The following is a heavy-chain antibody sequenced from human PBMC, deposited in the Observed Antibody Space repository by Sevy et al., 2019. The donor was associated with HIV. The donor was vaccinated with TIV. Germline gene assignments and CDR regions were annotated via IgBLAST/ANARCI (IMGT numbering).Heavy chain of an antibody. Sequence: GGSLRLSCAVSGTNFGAFAMHWVRQAPGKGLEWVAGLSLQGTNKYYADSLKGRFNISRENSKDILYLHMKSLRPEDTAIYYCAKVVVGGTYYIENYYYGMDVWGLGTTVTVSS. CDR1: GTNFGAFA. V-gene: IGHV3-30*18. J-gene: IGHJ6*02. D-gene: IGHD3-10*01. CDR3: AKVVVGGTYYIENYYYGMDV. CDR2: LSLQGTNK.